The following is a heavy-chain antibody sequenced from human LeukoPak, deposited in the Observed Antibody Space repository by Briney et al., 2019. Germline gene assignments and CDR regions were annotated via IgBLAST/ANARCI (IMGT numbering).Heavy chain of an antibody. D-gene: IGHD6-25*01. CDR3: ARGGGDDAFDI. Sequence: PGGSLRLSCAASGFTVSSNYMSWVRQAPGKGLEWVSIIYSGSNTYYADSVKGRFTISRDNSKNTLFLQMNSLRAEDTAVYYCARGGGDDAFDIWGQGSMVTVSS. CDR1: GFTVSSNY. J-gene: IGHJ3*02. V-gene: IGHV3-53*01. CDR2: IYSGSNT.